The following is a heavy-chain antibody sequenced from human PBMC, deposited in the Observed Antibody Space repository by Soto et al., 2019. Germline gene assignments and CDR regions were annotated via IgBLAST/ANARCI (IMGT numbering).Heavy chain of an antibody. Sequence: ASVKVSCKASGYTFTGYYMHWVRPAPGQGLEWMGWINPNSGGTNYAQKFQGWVTMTRDTSISTAYMELSRLRSDDTAVYYCARDNKPYYDFWSGYYYYGMDVWGQGTTVTVSS. CDR1: GYTFTGYY. CDR3: ARDNKPYYDFWSGYYYYGMDV. D-gene: IGHD3-3*01. V-gene: IGHV1-2*04. J-gene: IGHJ6*02. CDR2: INPNSGGT.